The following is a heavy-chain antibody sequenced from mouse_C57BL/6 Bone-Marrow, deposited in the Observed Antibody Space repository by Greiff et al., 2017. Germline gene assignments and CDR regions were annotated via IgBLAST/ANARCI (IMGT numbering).Heavy chain of an antibody. J-gene: IGHJ3*01. Sequence: EVKVEESGPGLVKPSQSLSLTCSVTGYSITSGYYWNWIRQFPGNKLEWMGYISYDGSNNYNPSLKNRISITRDTSKNQFFLKLNSVTTEDTATYYCAREVFSWFAYWGQGTLVTVSA. CDR1: GYSITSGYY. CDR2: ISYDGSN. V-gene: IGHV3-6*01. CDR3: AREVFSWFAY.